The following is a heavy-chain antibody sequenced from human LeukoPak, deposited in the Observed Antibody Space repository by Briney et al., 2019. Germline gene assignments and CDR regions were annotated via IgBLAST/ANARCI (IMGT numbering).Heavy chain of an antibody. J-gene: IGHJ4*02. CDR1: GFTFSSYW. D-gene: IGHD3/OR15-3a*01. CDR2: INSDGSST. CDR3: AKARRTGTHYSDFDY. V-gene: IGHV3-74*01. Sequence: GGSLRLSCTASGFTFSSYWMHWVRQAPGKGLVWVSHINSDGSSTSYADSVKGRFTVSRDNSENSLHLQMESLRAEDTAFYYCAKARRTGTHYSDFDYWGQGTLVTVSS.